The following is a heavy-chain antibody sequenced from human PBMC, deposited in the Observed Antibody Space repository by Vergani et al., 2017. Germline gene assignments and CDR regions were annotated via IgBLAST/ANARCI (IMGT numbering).Heavy chain of an antibody. CDR1: GFTFCSYA. CDR3: VKRVGPYSSSFLDY. J-gene: IGHJ4*02. V-gene: IGHV3-23*01. D-gene: IGHD6-13*01. CDR2: ISGSGGST. Sequence: EVQLLESGGGLVQPGGSLRLSCAASGFTFCSYAMSWVRQAPGKGLEWVSDISGSGGSTYYADSVKGGFTLSRDNSKNTLYLHMNSLRAEDTAVYYCVKRVGPYSSSFLDYWGQGTLVTVSS.